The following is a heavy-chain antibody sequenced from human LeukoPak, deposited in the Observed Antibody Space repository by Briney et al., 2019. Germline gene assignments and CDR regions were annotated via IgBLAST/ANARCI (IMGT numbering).Heavy chain of an antibody. Sequence: PGGSLRLSCAASGFTFSSYGMHWVRQAPGKGLEWVAVISYDGSNKYYADSVKGRFTISRDNSKNTLYLQMNSLRAEDTAVYYCAKVPNDFWSGYYTEGYFDYWGQGTLVTVSS. CDR2: ISYDGSNK. CDR3: AKVPNDFWSGYYTEGYFDY. J-gene: IGHJ4*02. V-gene: IGHV3-30*18. D-gene: IGHD3-3*01. CDR1: GFTFSSYG.